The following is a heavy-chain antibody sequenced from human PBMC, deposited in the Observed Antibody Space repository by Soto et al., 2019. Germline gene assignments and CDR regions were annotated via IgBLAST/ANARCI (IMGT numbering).Heavy chain of an antibody. CDR3: ARGTTIFSERYFDY. CDR2: IIPIFGTA. V-gene: IGHV1-69*13. J-gene: IGHJ4*02. Sequence: SVKVSCKASGGTFSSYAISWVRQAPGQGLEWKGGIIPIFGTANYAQKFQGRVTITADESTSTAYMELSSLRSEDTAVYYCARGTTIFSERYFDYWGQGTLVTVSS. D-gene: IGHD3-9*01. CDR1: GGTFSSYA.